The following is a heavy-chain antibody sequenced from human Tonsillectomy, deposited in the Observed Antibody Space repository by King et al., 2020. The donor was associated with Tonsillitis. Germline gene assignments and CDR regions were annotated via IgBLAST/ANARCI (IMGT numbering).Heavy chain of an antibody. CDR1: GFTFSASA. Sequence: VQLVQSGGGLVQPGGSLKLSCAASGFTFSASAMHWVRQASGKGLEWVGRIRSRANNYATAYAASVRGRFTISRDDSKNTAYLQMNSLKTEDTAMYYCTRPYTSSWYLWGQGTLVTVSS. D-gene: IGHD6-13*01. J-gene: IGHJ4*02. V-gene: IGHV3-73*01. CDR3: TRPYTSSWYL. CDR2: IRSRANNYAT.